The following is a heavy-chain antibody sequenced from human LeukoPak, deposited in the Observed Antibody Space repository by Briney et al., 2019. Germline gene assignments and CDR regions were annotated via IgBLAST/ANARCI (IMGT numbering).Heavy chain of an antibody. CDR3: ARDYRTVYYYDSSGYGY. CDR1: GFTFSSYG. J-gene: IGHJ4*02. Sequence: GGSLRLSCAASGFTFSSYGMHWVRQAPGKGLEWVAFIRYDGSNKYYADSVKGRFTISRDNSKNTLYLQMNSLRAEDTAVYYCARDYRTVYYYDSSGYGYWGQGTLVTVSS. CDR2: IRYDGSNK. V-gene: IGHV3-30*02. D-gene: IGHD3-22*01.